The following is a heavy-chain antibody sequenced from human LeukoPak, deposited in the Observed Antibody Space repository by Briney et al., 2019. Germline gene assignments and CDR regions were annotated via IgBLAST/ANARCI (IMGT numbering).Heavy chain of an antibody. CDR1: GGSISSSSYY. CDR2: IYYSGST. V-gene: IGHV4-39*01. J-gene: IGHJ4*02. D-gene: IGHD3-22*01. CDR3: ARVVGSVVVITGELDY. Sequence: PSETLSLTCTVSGGSISSSSYYWGWIRQPPGKGLEWIGSIYYSGSTYYNPSLKSRVTISVDTSKNQFSLKLSSVTAADTAVYYCARVVGSVVVITGELDYWGQGTLVTVSS.